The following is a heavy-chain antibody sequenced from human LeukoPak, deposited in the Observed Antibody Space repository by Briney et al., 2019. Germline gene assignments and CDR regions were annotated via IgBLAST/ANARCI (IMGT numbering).Heavy chain of an antibody. V-gene: IGHV1-24*01. D-gene: IGHD4-23*01. Sequence: GASVKVSCKVSGYTLTELSMHWVRQAPGKGLEWMGGFDPEDGETIYAQKFQGRVTMTEDTSTDTAYMELSSLRSEDTAVYYCAHGGNPGGAVGQYYFDYWGQGTLVTVSS. CDR2: FDPEDGET. CDR1: GYTLTELS. CDR3: AHGGNPGGAVGQYYFDY. J-gene: IGHJ4*02.